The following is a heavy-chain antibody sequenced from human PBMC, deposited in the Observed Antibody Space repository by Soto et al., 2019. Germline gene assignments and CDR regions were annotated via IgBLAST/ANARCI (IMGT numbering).Heavy chain of an antibody. CDR3: VRGSSCGYYRTFDY. CDR2: ISYDGSNHT. Sequence: GGALRLSSPASGFTFSSYAMHWVRQAPGKGLEWVEVISYDGSNHTYYADSVKGRFTISRDKSKNTLYLQMNSLRVEDTSVYFCVRGSSCGYYRTFDYWGQGTLVTVSS. V-gene: IGHV3-30-3*01. J-gene: IGHJ4*02. D-gene: IGHD3-22*01. CDR1: GFTFSSYA.